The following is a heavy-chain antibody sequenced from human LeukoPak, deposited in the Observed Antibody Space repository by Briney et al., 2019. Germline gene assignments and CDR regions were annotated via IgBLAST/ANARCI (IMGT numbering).Heavy chain of an antibody. V-gene: IGHV3-30*18. D-gene: IGHD4-17*01. CDR2: ISDDGRRK. J-gene: IGHJ4*02. CDR3: AKRPSDYGDYVSYFDY. CDR1: GFSFISYG. Sequence: EGSLRLSCAASGFSFISYGMHWVRQAPGKGLEWMGVISDDGRRKDYADSVKGRFTISRDNSKDTLYLQMNSLRAEDTAVYYCAKRPSDYGDYVSYFDYWGQGTLVTVSS.